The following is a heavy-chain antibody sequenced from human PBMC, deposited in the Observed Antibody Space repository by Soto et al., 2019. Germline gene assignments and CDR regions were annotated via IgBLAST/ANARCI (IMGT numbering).Heavy chain of an antibody. D-gene: IGHD2-15*01. V-gene: IGHV4-4*02. Sequence: QMQLQESGPGLVKPSGTLSLTCTVSGVSINSANWWTWVRQSPGKGLEWIGEIYHSGSTNFNPSLKCRVTLSVSNSKTQFYLELTSVTAADTAVYYCARYCRGGSCYLGAFDIWGQGTMVTVSS. CDR1: GVSINSANW. CDR3: ARYCRGGSCYLGAFDI. CDR2: IYHSGST. J-gene: IGHJ3*02.